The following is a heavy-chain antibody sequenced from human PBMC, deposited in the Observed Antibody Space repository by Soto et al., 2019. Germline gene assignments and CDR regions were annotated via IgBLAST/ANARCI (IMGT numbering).Heavy chain of an antibody. J-gene: IGHJ4*02. CDR2: TYTGGNS. CDR1: GLSVSDKY. CDR3: AREGYACGVDF. V-gene: IGHV3-53*02. D-gene: IGHD2-21*01. Sequence: EVQLVQTGGGLIKPGGSLSLSCAASGLSVSDKYMSWVRQAPGKGLEWVSLTYTGGNSYFADFVKGRFIVSRDISKNTLFLHMNSLAAEDTAVYYCAREGYACGVDFWGEGSLVTVSS.